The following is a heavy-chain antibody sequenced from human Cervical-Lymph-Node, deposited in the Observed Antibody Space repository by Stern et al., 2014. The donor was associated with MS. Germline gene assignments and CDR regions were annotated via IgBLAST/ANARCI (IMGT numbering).Heavy chain of an antibody. CDR3: ARGRQQLVRLDAFDI. CDR2: INPSGGST. J-gene: IGHJ3*02. D-gene: IGHD6-13*01. Sequence: MQLVESGAEVKKPGASVKVSCKASGYTFTRYYMNWVRQAPGQGLEWMGIINPSGGSTSYAQKFQGRVTMTRDTSTSTVYMELSSLRSEDTAVYYCARGRQQLVRLDAFDIWGQGTMVTVSS. V-gene: IGHV1-46*01. CDR1: GYTFTRYY.